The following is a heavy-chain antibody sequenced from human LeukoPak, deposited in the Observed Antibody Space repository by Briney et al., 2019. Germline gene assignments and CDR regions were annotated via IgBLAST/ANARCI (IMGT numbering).Heavy chain of an antibody. V-gene: IGHV3-30*03. Sequence: GGSLRLACTASGFTLSSFGMHWVRQAPGKGLEWVAVISDDGSNRYYADSVKGRFTISRDNAKNSLYLQMNSLRAEDTAVYYCARGAYYGSGSPTIGEFDYWGQGTLVTVSS. CDR3: ARGAYYGSGSPTIGEFDY. J-gene: IGHJ4*02. CDR1: GFTLSSFG. CDR2: ISDDGSNR. D-gene: IGHD3-10*01.